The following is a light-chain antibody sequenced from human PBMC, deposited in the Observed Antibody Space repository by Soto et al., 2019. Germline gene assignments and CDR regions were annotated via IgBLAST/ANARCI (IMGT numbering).Light chain of an antibody. CDR2: GAS. CDR1: QRTGKH. V-gene: IGKV1-39*01. CDR3: QQSYTSPNT. J-gene: IGKJ5*01. Sequence: DIHLSESXSFLSASPEDXXXXXXXASQRTGKHLNWYQQKXGKVSKFLISGASXSKSGVPARFTGSRSGTDFTLTVNSLQAEDFATYYCQQSYTSPNTFGEGTRMEIK.